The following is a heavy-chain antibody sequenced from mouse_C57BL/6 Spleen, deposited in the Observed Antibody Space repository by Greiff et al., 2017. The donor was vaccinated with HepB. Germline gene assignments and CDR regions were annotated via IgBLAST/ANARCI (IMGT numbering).Heavy chain of an antibody. J-gene: IGHJ1*03. CDR2: INPNNGGT. V-gene: IGHV1-26*01. D-gene: IGHD2-5*01. CDR3: ARRGDYSNYDWYFDV. Sequence: EVQLQQSGPELVKPGASVKISCKASGYTFTDYYMNWVKQSHGKSLEWIGDINPNNGGTSYNQKFKGKATLTVDKSSSTAYMELRSLTSEDSAVYYCARRGDYSNYDWYFDVWGTGTTVTVSS. CDR1: GYTFTDYY.